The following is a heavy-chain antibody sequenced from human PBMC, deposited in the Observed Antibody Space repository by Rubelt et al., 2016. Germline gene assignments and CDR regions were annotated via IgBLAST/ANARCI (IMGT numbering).Heavy chain of an antibody. Sequence: VKVSCKASGYTFTSYGITWVRQAPGQGLQWMGWISAYNGNTNYAQKLQDRVTMTTDTSTSTAYMELRSLRSDDTAVYYCARDAAGYYYMDVWGKGTTVTVSS. J-gene: IGHJ6*03. CDR2: ISAYNGNT. D-gene: IGHD6-25*01. V-gene: IGHV1-18*01. CDR1: GYTFTSYG. CDR3: ARDAAGYYYMDV.